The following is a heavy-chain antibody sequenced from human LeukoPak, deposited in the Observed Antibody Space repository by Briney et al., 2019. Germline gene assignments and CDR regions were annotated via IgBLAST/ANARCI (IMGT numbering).Heavy chain of an antibody. CDR1: GFTVSSNY. CDR3: ASRITMVRGVAIPMDV. V-gene: IGHV3-66*01. CDR2: IYSGGST. Sequence: GGSLRLSCAASGFTVSSNYMSWVRQAPGKGLEWVSVIYSGGSTHYADSVKGRFTISRDNSKNTLYLQMNSLRAEDTAVYYCASRITMVRGVAIPMDVWGQGTTVTVSS. D-gene: IGHD3-10*01. J-gene: IGHJ6*02.